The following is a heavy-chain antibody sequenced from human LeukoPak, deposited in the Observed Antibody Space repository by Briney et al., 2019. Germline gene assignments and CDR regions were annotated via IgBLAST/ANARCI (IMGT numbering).Heavy chain of an antibody. CDR1: GYTFTSYG. Sequence: GASVKVSCKASGYTFTSYGISWVRQAPGQGLEWMGWISAYNGNTNYAQKLQGRVTMTTDTSTSTAYTELRSLRSDDTAVYYCARDYLDRGLTGFGMGGTLDYWGQGTLVTVSS. CDR2: ISAYNGNT. CDR3: ARDYLDRGLTGFGMGGTLDY. V-gene: IGHV1-18*04. J-gene: IGHJ4*02. D-gene: IGHD3-9*01.